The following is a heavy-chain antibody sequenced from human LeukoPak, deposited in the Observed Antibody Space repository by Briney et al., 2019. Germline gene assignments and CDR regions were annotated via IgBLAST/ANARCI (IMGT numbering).Heavy chain of an antibody. CDR3: ARHAERGWFDP. CDR2: IYPADSTA. J-gene: IGHJ5*02. D-gene: IGHD5-24*01. Sequence: GESLKISCKASGYSFTTYWIGWVPQMTGRGLEWMGIIYPADSTAHYSPSFQGQVTISADKSISTAYLQWSSLKASDTAMYYCARHAERGWFDPWGQGTLVTVSS. V-gene: IGHV5-51*01. CDR1: GYSFTTYW.